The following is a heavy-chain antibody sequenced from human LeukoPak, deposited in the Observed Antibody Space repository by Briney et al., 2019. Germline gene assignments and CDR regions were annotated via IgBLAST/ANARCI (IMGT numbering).Heavy chain of an antibody. CDR3: ALLLYYDSSGYPNWFDP. Sequence: PSETLCLTCAVYGGSFSGYYWSWIRQPPGKGLEWIGEISHSGSTNYNPSLKSRVTISVDTSKNQFSLKLSSVTAADTAVYYCALLLYYDSSGYPNWFDPWGQGTLVTVSS. V-gene: IGHV4-34*01. CDR2: ISHSGST. CDR1: GGSFSGYY. D-gene: IGHD3-22*01. J-gene: IGHJ5*02.